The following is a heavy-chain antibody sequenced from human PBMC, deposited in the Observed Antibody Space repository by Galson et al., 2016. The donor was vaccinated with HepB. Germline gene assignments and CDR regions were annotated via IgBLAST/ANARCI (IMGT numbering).Heavy chain of an antibody. V-gene: IGHV3-7*01. CDR2: IKQDGIEK. CDR1: GFTFSSYW. J-gene: IGHJ3*02. CDR3: ARDSGFCSGGGCYGDAFDI. Sequence: SLRLSCAASGFTFSSYWMTWVRQAPGKGLEWVANIKQDGIEKYHVDSVKGRFTISRGNAENSLYLQMNSLRAEDTAVYYCARDSGFCSGGGCYGDAFDIWGQGTMVTVSS. D-gene: IGHD2-15*01.